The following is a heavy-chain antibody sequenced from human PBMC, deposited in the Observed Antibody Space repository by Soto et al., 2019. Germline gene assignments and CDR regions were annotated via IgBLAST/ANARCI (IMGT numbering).Heavy chain of an antibody. V-gene: IGHV1-69*02. J-gene: IGHJ6*02. CDR2: IIPILGIA. Sequence: SVKVSCKASGYRFTDHYIHWVRQAPGQGLEWMGMIIPILGIANYAKKFQGRVTITADKSTSTAYMELSSLRSEDTAVYYCARIWGYCSGGSCYINYYYGMDVWGQGTTVTVSS. CDR1: GYRFTDHY. D-gene: IGHD2-15*01. CDR3: ARIWGYCSGGSCYINYYYGMDV.